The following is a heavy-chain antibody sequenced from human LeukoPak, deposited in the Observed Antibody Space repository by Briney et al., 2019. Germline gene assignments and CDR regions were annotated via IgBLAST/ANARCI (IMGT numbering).Heavy chain of an antibody. CDR2: ISYDGSNK. Sequence: GTSLRLSCAASGFTFSFYGIHWVRQAPGKGLEWVAVISYDGSNKYYADSVKGRFTISRDNSKNTLYLQMNSLRAEDTAVYYCAKGPPDYGDYVGVFDYWGQGTLVTVSS. J-gene: IGHJ4*02. V-gene: IGHV3-30*18. CDR1: GFTFSFYG. CDR3: AKGPPDYGDYVGVFDY. D-gene: IGHD4-17*01.